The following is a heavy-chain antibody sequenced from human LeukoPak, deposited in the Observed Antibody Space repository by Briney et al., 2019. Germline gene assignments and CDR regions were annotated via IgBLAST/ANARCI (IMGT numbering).Heavy chain of an antibody. V-gene: IGHV3-21*01. J-gene: IGHJ4*02. CDR1: GFSGFTFSHYG. CDR2: ISSSSSYI. Sequence: GGSLRLSCAASGFSGFTFSHYGMNWVRQAPGKGLEWVSSISSSSSYIYYADSVKGRFTISRDNAKNSLYLQMNSLRAEDTAVYYCASRGYSYGGGFDYWGQGTLVTVSS. CDR3: ASRGYSYGGGFDY. D-gene: IGHD5-18*01.